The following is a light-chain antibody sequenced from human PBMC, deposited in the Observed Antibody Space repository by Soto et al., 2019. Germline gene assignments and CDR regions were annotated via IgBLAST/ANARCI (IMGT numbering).Light chain of an antibody. CDR1: QSLLHSNGYNY. J-gene: IGKJ2*01. Sequence: DIVMTQSPLSLPVTPGEPASISCRSSQSLLHSNGYNYLDWYLQKPGQSPQLLIYLGSNRASGVPDRFSGSGSGTDFTLTISSLQPEDCAIYYCQQSYSTPFTFGQGTKLEIK. V-gene: IGKV2-28*01. CDR3: QQSYSTPFT. CDR2: LGS.